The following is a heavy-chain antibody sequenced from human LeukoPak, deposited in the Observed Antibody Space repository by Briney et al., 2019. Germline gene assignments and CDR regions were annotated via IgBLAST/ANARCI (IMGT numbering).Heavy chain of an antibody. CDR3: AREGGYGDHPNYFDY. CDR1: GFTFSSYS. V-gene: IGHV3-21*01. J-gene: IGHJ4*02. CDR2: ISSSSSYI. D-gene: IGHD4-17*01. Sequence: KTGGSLRLSCAASGFTFSSYSMNWVRQAPGKGLEWVSSISSSSSYIYYADSVKGRFTISRDNAKNSLYLQMNSLRAEDTAVYYCAREGGYGDHPNYFDYWGQGTLVTVSS.